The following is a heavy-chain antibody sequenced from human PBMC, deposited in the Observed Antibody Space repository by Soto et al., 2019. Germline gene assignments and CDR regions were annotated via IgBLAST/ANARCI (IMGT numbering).Heavy chain of an antibody. CDR1: GGSISSGGYY. V-gene: IGHV4-31*03. Sequence: QVQLQESGPGLVKPSQTLSLTCTVSGGSISSGGYYWSWIRQHPGKGLEWIGYIYYSGSTYYNPSLKSRVTISVDTSKNQFALKLSSVTAADTAVYYCAGVGDYGGKDYWYFDLWGRGTLVTVSS. CDR2: IYYSGST. CDR3: AGVGDYGGKDYWYFDL. D-gene: IGHD4-17*01. J-gene: IGHJ2*01.